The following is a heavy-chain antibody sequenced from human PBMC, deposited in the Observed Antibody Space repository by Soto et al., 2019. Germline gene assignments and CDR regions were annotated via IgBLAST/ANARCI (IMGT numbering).Heavy chain of an antibody. D-gene: IGHD3-10*01. Sequence: EVQLVESGGGLVKPGGSLRLSCAASGFTFSSYSMNWVRQAPGKGLEWVSSISSSSSYIYYADSVNGRFTISRDNAKNSLYLQMNSRRAEDTAVYYCARDPGGRGGGWFDPWGQGTLVTVSS. CDR2: ISSSSSYI. J-gene: IGHJ5*02. CDR3: ARDPGGRGGGWFDP. CDR1: GFTFSSYS. V-gene: IGHV3-21*01.